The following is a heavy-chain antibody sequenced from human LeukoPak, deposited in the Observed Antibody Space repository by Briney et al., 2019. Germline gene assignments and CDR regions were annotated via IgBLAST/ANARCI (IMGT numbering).Heavy chain of an antibody. CDR3: GRDPNGNYIGAFEM. CDR1: GFTFSHYD. J-gene: IGHJ3*02. Sequence: GGSLRLSCTASGFTFSHYDMTWVRQAPGKGLEWVSSIHGGADIPSYADSVKGRFTISRDNSKNTLFLEMNSLRGEDMAVYYCGRDPNGNYIGAFEMWGPGTKVTVSS. V-gene: IGHV3-23*01. D-gene: IGHD1-7*01. CDR2: IHGGADIP.